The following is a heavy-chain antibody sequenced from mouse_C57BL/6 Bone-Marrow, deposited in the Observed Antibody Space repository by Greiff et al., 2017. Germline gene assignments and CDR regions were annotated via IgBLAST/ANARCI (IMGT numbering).Heavy chain of an antibody. CDR3: ASGTFYAMDY. D-gene: IGHD4-1*01. CDR1: GYTFTSYW. Sequence: VQLQQSGAELVRPGSSVKLSCKASGYTFTSYWMHWVKQRPIQGLEWIGNIDPSDSETHYNQKFKDKATLTVDKSSSTAYMQLSSLTSEDSAVYYCASGTFYAMDYWGQGTSVTVSS. V-gene: IGHV1-52*01. CDR2: IDPSDSET. J-gene: IGHJ4*01.